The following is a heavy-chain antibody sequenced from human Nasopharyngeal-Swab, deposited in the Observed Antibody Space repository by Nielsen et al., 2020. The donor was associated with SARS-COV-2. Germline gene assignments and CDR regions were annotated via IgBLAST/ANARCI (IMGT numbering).Heavy chain of an antibody. D-gene: IGHD3-10*01. CDR2: IGTAGDT. V-gene: IGHV3-13*01. CDR3: ARGVLTMVRGVITKYYYYYMDV. CDR1: GFTFSSFE. Sequence: GESLKISCAASGFTFSSFEMHWVRQVSGKGLEWVSAIGTAGDTYYPGSVKGRFTISRENAKNSLYLQMNSLRAEDTAVYYCARGVLTMVRGVITKYYYYYMDVWGKGTTVTVSS. J-gene: IGHJ6*03.